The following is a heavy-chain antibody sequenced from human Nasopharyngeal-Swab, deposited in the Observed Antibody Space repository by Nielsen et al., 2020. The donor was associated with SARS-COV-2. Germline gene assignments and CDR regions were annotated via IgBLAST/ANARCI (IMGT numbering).Heavy chain of an antibody. CDR2: IDPSDSYT. Sequence: GGSLRLSCKGSGYSFTSYWISWVRQMPGEGLEWMGRIDPSDSYTNYSPSFQGQVTISADKSINTAYLQWSSLKASDTAMYYCARPGGYSSGRVDYWGQGTLVTVSS. CDR1: GYSFTSYW. CDR3: ARPGGYSSGRVDY. V-gene: IGHV5-10-1*04. J-gene: IGHJ4*02. D-gene: IGHD6-19*01.